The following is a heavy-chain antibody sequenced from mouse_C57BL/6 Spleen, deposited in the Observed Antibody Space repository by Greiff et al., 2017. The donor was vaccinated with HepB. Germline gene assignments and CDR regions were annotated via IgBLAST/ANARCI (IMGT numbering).Heavy chain of an antibody. CDR3: ARGSNYPFAY. V-gene: IGHV1-55*01. Sequence: QVQLKQPGAELVKPGASVKMSCKASGYTFTSYWITWVKQRPGQGLEWIGDIYPGSGSTNYNEKFKSKATLTVDTSSSTAYMPLSSLTSEDSAVYYCARGSNYPFAYWGQGTLVTVSA. J-gene: IGHJ3*01. CDR2: IYPGSGST. D-gene: IGHD2-5*01. CDR1: GYTFTSYW.